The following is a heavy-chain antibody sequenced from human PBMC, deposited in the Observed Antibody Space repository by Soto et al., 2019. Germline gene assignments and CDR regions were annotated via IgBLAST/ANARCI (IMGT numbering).Heavy chain of an antibody. D-gene: IGHD6-13*01. V-gene: IGHV6-1*01. J-gene: IGHJ5*02. CDR3: AGDRGSSWYEADRFGWFDP. CDR2: TYYRSKWYN. Sequence: PSQTLSLTCVISGDSVSSNSAAWNWIRQSPSRGLEWLGRTYYRSKWYNDYAVSVKSRITINPDTSKNQFSLQLNSVTPEDTAVYYCAGDRGSSWYEADRFGWFDPWGQGPLVIVSS. CDR1: GDSVSSNSAA.